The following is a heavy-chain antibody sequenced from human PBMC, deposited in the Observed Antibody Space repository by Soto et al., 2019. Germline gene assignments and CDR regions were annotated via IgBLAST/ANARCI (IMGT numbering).Heavy chain of an antibody. Sequence: SETLSLTCTVSGGSVSSYYWSWIRQPPGKGLEWIGYIYYSGSTKYNPSLKSRVTMSVDTSNNQFSLKMSSVAAADTAVYYCARHSNRNYGLYYFDYWGQGTLVTVSS. J-gene: IGHJ4*02. CDR2: IYYSGST. CDR3: ARHSNRNYGLYYFDY. D-gene: IGHD4-4*01. CDR1: GGSVSSYY. V-gene: IGHV4-59*08.